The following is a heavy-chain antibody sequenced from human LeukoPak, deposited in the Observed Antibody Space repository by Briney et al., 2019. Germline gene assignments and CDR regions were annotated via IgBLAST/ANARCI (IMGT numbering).Heavy chain of an antibody. V-gene: IGHV1-24*01. Sequence: ASVKVSCKVSGYTLTELSMHWVRQAPGKGLEWMGGFDPEDGETIYAQKFQGRVTMTEDTSTDTAYMELSSLRSEDTAVYYCATDLITIFGVVMIPAWSWGQGTLVTVSS. CDR2: FDPEDGET. J-gene: IGHJ4*02. CDR1: GYTLTELS. D-gene: IGHD3-3*01. CDR3: ATDLITIFGVVMIPAWS.